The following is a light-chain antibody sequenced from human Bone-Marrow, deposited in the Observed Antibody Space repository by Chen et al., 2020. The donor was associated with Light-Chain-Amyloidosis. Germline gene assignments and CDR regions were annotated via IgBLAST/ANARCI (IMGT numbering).Light chain of an antibody. V-gene: IGLV3-21*02. CDR3: QSADSSGTYEVI. Sequence: SYVLPQPPSVSVAPGQTARLFCGGDNIGVRSVHWYQQKPGQAPGLVVYDDSDRPSGIPERFSGSSSGTTATLTISGVQAEDEADYHCQSADSSGTYEVIFGGGTKLTVL. CDR1: NIGVRS. CDR2: DDS. J-gene: IGLJ2*01.